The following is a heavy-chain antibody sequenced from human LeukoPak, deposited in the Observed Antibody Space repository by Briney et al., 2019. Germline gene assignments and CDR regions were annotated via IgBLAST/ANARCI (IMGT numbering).Heavy chain of an antibody. CDR3: AKDPDYYGSGSYYSDY. D-gene: IGHD3-10*01. J-gene: IGHJ4*02. CDR1: GFTFSSYG. CDR2: ISYDGNNK. Sequence: GGSLRLSCAASGFTFSSYGMHWVRQAPGKGLEWVAVISYDGNNKYYADSVKGRFTISRDNSKNTLYLQMNTLRAEDTAVYYCAKDPDYYGSGSYYSDYWGQGTLVTVSS. V-gene: IGHV3-30*18.